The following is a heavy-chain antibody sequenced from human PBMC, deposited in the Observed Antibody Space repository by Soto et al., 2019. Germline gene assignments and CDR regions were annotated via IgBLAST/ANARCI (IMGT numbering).Heavy chain of an antibody. CDR2: IYNSGST. Sequence: PSETLSLTCTVSGGSISSYYWSWIRQPPGKGLEWIGYIYNSGSTNYNPSVKSRVTISVDTSKNQFSLKLSSVTAADTAVYYCARHMVGTGPTDYWGQGTLVTVSS. CDR1: GGSISSYY. CDR3: ARHMVGTGPTDY. V-gene: IGHV4-59*08. J-gene: IGHJ4*02. D-gene: IGHD2-21*02.